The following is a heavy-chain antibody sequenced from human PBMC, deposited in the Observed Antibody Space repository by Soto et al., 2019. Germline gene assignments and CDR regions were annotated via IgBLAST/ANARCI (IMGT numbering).Heavy chain of an antibody. J-gene: IGHJ6*03. V-gene: IGHV4-59*01. CDR3: ASHVNSGYDIYYYDMDV. D-gene: IGHD5-12*01. CDR2: IYYSGST. CDR1: GGSISSYY. Sequence: SETLSLTCTVSGGSISSYYWSWIRQPPGKGLEWIGYIYYSGSTNYNPSLKSRVTISVDTSKNQFSLKLSSVTAADTAVYYCASHVNSGYDIYYYDMDVWGKGTTVTVSS.